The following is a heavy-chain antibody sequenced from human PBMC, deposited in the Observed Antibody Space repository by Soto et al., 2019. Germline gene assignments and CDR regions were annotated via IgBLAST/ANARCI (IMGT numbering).Heavy chain of an antibody. J-gene: IGHJ6*02. D-gene: IGHD6-19*01. CDR3: VRDRRLVVAGIRYYGMDV. CDR1: AGFINSDNYY. CDR2: IYHSGTT. Sequence: QVHLQESGPGLVKPSQTLSLTCTVSAGFINSDNYYWTWIRQHPGEGLEWIGYIYHSGTTYYNPSLKSRLTISPDTSKNQFSLNLRSVSAADTAVYYCVRDRRLVVAGIRYYGMDVWGQGTTVTVSS. V-gene: IGHV4-31*03.